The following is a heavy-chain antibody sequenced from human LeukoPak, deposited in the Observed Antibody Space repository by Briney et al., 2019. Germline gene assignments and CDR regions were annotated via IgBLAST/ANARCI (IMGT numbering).Heavy chain of an antibody. CDR2: IVPIFPTT. D-gene: IGHD3-10*02. Sequence: SVKVSCKASGGTFRNHALNWVRQVPGQGLEWMGRIVPIFPTTNYAQKFQGRVTITTDESTSTAYMELSSLRSEDTAVYYCASFLFGELLPFDLWGQGTLVTVSS. CDR3: ASFLFGELLPFDL. CDR1: GGTFRNHA. V-gene: IGHV1-69*05. J-gene: IGHJ3*01.